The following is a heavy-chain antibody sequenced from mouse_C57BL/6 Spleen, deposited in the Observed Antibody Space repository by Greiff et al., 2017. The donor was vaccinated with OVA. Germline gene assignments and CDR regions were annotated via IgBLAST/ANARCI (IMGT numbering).Heavy chain of an antibody. CDR2: IDPSDSYT. Sequence: QVQLQQPGAELVMPGASVKLSCKASSYTFTSYWMHWVKQRPGQGLEWIGEIDPSDSYTNYNQKFKGKSTLTVDKSSSTAYMQLSSLTSEDSAVYYCARSGLITTVVGYFDVWGTGTTVTVSS. D-gene: IGHD1-1*01. CDR1: SYTFTSYW. J-gene: IGHJ1*03. V-gene: IGHV1-69*01. CDR3: ARSGLITTVVGYFDV.